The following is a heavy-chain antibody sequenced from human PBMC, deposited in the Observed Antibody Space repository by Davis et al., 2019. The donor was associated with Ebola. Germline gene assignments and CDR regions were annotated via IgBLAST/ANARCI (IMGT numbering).Heavy chain of an antibody. Sequence: SLKISCAASGFTFSSYGMHWVRQAPGKGLEWVSGISWNSGSIGYADSVKGRFTISRDNAKNSLYLQMNSLRAEDTALYYCAKGGYQLLLVYIDYWGQGTLVTVSS. J-gene: IGHJ4*02. CDR3: AKGGYQLLLVYIDY. V-gene: IGHV3-9*01. CDR2: ISWNSGSI. CDR1: GFTFSSYG. D-gene: IGHD2-2*01.